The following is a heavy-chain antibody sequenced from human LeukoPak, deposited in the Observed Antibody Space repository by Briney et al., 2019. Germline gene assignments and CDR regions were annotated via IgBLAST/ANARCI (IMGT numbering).Heavy chain of an antibody. CDR2: INHSGST. D-gene: IGHD6-13*01. CDR3: ARAYSSSWYFNWFDP. V-gene: IGHV4-34*01. CDR1: GGSFSGYY. J-gene: IGHJ5*02. Sequence: SETLSLTCAVYGGSFSGYYWSWIRQPPGKGLEWIGEINHSGSTNYNPSLKSRVTISVDTSKNQFSLKLSSVTAADTAVYFCARAYSSSWYFNWFDPWGQGTLVTVSS.